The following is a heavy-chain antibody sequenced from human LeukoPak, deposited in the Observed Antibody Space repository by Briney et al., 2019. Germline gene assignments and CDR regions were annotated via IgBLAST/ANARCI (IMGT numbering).Heavy chain of an antibody. J-gene: IGHJ4*02. V-gene: IGHV4-59*12. D-gene: IGHD3-10*01. CDR3: ARAPYYYGSGRRNNYFDD. Sequence: SETLSLTCTVSGGSISSYYWSWIRQPPGKGLEWLGYIYSSGSSNYNPSLKSRVTMSVDTSKNQFSLKLSSVTAADTAVYYCARAPYYYGSGRRNNYFDDWGQGTLVTVSS. CDR1: GGSISSYY. CDR2: IYSSGSS.